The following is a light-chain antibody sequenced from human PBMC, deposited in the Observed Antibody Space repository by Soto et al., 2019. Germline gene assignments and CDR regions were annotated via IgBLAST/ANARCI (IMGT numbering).Light chain of an antibody. CDR1: SSDVGGYNY. V-gene: IGLV2-14*01. CDR3: SSYTSRNTLYV. J-gene: IGLJ1*01. Sequence: QSVLTQPASVSGCPGQSITISCTGTSSDVGGYNYVSWYQQHPGKAPKLIIYEVSNRPAGVSNRFSGSNSGDTASLTISWLHAEDEADYFCSSYTSRNTLYVFGTGTKVTVL. CDR2: EVS.